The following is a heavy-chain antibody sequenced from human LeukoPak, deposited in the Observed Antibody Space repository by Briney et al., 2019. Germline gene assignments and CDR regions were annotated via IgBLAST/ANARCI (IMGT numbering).Heavy chain of an antibody. D-gene: IGHD6-6*01. CDR2: ISYDGSNK. CDR3: AKGRPIDV. CDR1: GFTFSSDA. Sequence: GGSVRLSCAASGFTFSSDAMNWVRQAPGKGLEWVAVISYDGSNKYYADSVKGRFTISRDNSKNTLYLQMNSLRAEDTAVYYCAKGRPIDVWGQGTTVTVSS. J-gene: IGHJ6*02. V-gene: IGHV3-30*18.